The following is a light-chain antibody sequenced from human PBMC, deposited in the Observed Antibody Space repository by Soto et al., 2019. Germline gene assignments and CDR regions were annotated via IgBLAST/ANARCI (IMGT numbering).Light chain of an antibody. CDR2: SVS. Sequence: PGEGATLSCRASQSVRGSSLAWYQQKPGQAPRLLIYSVSSRATGIPDRFSGSGSGTYFTLTISRLEPEDFAVYYCQQYGALPVTFGPGITVDIK. CDR1: QSVRGSS. J-gene: IGKJ3*01. V-gene: IGKV3-20*01. CDR3: QQYGALPVT.